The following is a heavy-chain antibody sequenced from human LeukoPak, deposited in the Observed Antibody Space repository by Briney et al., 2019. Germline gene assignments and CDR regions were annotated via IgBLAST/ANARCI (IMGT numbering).Heavy chain of an antibody. CDR1: GFTFSSYA. CDR3: VKRAWIQLWDYGMDV. Sequence: PGGSLRLSCAASGFTFSSYAMSWVRQAPGKGLEWVSAISGGINTYYADSVRGRFTISRDNSKNTLYLQMSSLRAEDTAVYYCVKRAWIQLWDYGMDVWGQGTTVTVSS. J-gene: IGHJ6*02. CDR2: ISGGINT. D-gene: IGHD5-18*01. V-gene: IGHV3-23*01.